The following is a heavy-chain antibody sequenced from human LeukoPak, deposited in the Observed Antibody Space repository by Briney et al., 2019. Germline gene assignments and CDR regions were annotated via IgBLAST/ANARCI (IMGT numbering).Heavy chain of an antibody. CDR2: INPSGGST. CDR1: GYTFTSYY. V-gene: IGHV1-46*01. J-gene: IGHJ4*02. D-gene: IGHD3-22*01. Sequence: GASVKVSCKASGYTFTSYYMHWVRQAPGQGLEWMGIINPSGGSTSYAQKFQGRVTMTRDTSTSTVYMELSSLRSEDTAVYYCAREEGDDSSGYYYFDYWGQGTLVTVSS. CDR3: AREEGDDSSGYYYFDY.